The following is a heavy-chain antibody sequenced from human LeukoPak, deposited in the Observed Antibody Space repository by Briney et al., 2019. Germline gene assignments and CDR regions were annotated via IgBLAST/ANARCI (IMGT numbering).Heavy chain of an antibody. J-gene: IGHJ5*02. D-gene: IGHD2-8*01. CDR1: GYTFTNYA. CDR3: ARVPFVVMGDTGNWFDP. V-gene: IGHV7-4-1*01. CDR2: INTNTGNP. Sequence: ASVKVSCKASGYTFTNYAMNWVRQAPGQGLEWMGWINTNTGNPTYAQGFTGRFVFSLDASVSTAYLQIRRLKAEDTAVYYCARVPFVVMGDTGNWFDPWGQGTLVTVSS.